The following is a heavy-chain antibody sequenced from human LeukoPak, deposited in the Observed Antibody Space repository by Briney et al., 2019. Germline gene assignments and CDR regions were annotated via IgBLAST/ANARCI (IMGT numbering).Heavy chain of an antibody. CDR2: ISGSGGST. Sequence: GGSLRLSCAASGFTFSSYGMSWVRQAPGKGLEWVSAISGSGGSTYYADSVKGRFTISRDNSKNTLYLQMNSLRAEDTAVYYCAKGHYYDSSGYYYAYYFDYWGQGTLVTVSS. CDR3: AKGHYYDSSGYYYAYYFDY. J-gene: IGHJ4*02. V-gene: IGHV3-23*01. CDR1: GFTFSSYG. D-gene: IGHD3-22*01.